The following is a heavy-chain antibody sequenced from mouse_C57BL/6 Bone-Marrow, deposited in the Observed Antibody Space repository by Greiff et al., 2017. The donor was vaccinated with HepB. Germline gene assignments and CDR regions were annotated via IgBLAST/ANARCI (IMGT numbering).Heavy chain of an antibody. CDR1: GYTFTSYG. Sequence: VQLQQSGAELARPGASVKLSCKASGYTFTSYGISWVKQRTGQGLEWIGEIYPRSGNTYYNEKFKGKATLTADKSSSTAYMELRGLTSEDSAVYFCARPSLTWFAYWGQGTLVTVSA. CDR3: ARPSLTWFAY. CDR2: IYPRSGNT. J-gene: IGHJ3*01. D-gene: IGHD6-2*01. V-gene: IGHV1-81*01.